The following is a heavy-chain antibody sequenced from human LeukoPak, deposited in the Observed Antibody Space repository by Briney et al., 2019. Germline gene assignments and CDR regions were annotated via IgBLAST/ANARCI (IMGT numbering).Heavy chain of an antibody. Sequence: ASVKVSCKASGYTFTGYYMHWVRQAPEQGLEWMGWINPNSGGTNYAQKFQGRVTMTRDTSISTAYMELSRLRSDGTAVYYCAREYYYDSSGYYEDYWGQGTLVTVSS. CDR3: AREYYYDSSGYYEDY. CDR1: GYTFTGYY. V-gene: IGHV1-2*02. CDR2: INPNSGGT. D-gene: IGHD3-22*01. J-gene: IGHJ4*02.